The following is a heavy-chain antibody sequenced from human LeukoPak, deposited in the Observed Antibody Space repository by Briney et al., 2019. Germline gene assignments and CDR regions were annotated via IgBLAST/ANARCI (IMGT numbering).Heavy chain of an antibody. CDR3: ARQTPYHGNHYFDY. CDR1: GGPISSQY. CDR2: IDPTGLT. V-gene: IGHV4-4*09. J-gene: IGHJ4*02. Sequence: SETLSLMCTVSGGPISSQYWSWIWQSPGKGLEWIGYIDPTGLTSYNPSLHRRATISEDTSKNQFSLKVRSVATADTAVYFCARQTPYHGNHYFDYWGQGTLVTVSS. D-gene: IGHD1-14*01.